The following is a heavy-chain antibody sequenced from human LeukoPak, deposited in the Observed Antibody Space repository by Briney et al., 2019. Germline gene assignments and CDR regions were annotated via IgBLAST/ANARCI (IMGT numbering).Heavy chain of an antibody. Sequence: GESLKISCKGSGYRFTSYWIAWVRQMPGKGLEWMGIIFPADSDTRYSPSFKGQVTISADKSISTAYLQWSSLKASDTAIYYCAGWEGYCSGGACPFVYWGQGTLVTVSS. D-gene: IGHD2-15*01. CDR3: AGWEGYCSGGACPFVY. CDR1: GYRFTSYW. V-gene: IGHV5-51*01. J-gene: IGHJ4*02. CDR2: IFPADSDT.